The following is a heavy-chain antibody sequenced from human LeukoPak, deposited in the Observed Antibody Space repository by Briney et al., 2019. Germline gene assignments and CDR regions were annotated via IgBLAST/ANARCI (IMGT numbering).Heavy chain of an antibody. CDR3: AKGYYYDSSGPIDI. D-gene: IGHD3-22*01. Sequence: PGGSLRLSCAASGFTFSSYGMHWVRQAPGKGLEWVAFIRYDGSNKYYADSVKGRFTISRDNSKNTLYLQMNSLRAEDTAVYYCAKGYYYDSSGPIDIWGQGTMVTVSS. J-gene: IGHJ3*02. CDR2: IRYDGSNK. CDR1: GFTFSSYG. V-gene: IGHV3-30*02.